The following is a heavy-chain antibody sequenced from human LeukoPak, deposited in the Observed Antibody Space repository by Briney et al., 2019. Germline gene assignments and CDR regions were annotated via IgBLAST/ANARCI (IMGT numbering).Heavy chain of an antibody. CDR1: GFTLSRYA. Sequence: GSLRLSCAAPGFTLSRYAMNWVRPAPGKGVEGVSIISYSGGSTYYADSVKGRFTISRDNSKNTLYLQMNSLRAEDTAVYYCAKGVAVAERSYYFDYWGQGTLVTISS. V-gene: IGHV3-23*01. CDR3: AKGVAVAERSYYFDY. J-gene: IGHJ4*02. D-gene: IGHD6-19*01. CDR2: ISYSGGST.